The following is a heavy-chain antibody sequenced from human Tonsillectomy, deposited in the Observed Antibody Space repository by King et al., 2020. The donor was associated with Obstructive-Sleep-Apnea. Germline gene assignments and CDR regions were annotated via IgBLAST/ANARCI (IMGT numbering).Heavy chain of an antibody. CDR1: GFTFSSYW. CDR2: IKQDGSEK. D-gene: IGHD1-26*01. J-gene: IGHJ4*02. CDR3: ARAYFSGSYSFGY. V-gene: IGHV3-7*01. Sequence: EQLVQSGGGLVQPGGSLRLSCAASGFTFSSYWMSWVRQAPGKGLEWVANIKQDGSEKYYVDSVKGRFTISRDNAKNSLYLQMNSLRAEDTAVYYCARAYFSGSYSFGYWGQGTLVTVSS.